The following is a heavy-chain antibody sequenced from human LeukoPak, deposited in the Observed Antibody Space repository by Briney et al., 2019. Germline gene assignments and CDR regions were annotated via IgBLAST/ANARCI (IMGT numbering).Heavy chain of an antibody. CDR1: GGSISSSNW. D-gene: IGHD4-11*01. J-gene: IGHJ6*03. V-gene: IGHV4-4*02. CDR2: IYHSGST. Sequence: PSETLSLTCAVSGGSISSSNWWSWVRQPPGKGLGWIGEIYHSGSTNYNPSLKSRVTISVDKSKNQFSLKLSSVTAADTAVYYCARVLQRGYYYMDVWGKGTTVTVSS. CDR3: ARVLQRGYYYMDV.